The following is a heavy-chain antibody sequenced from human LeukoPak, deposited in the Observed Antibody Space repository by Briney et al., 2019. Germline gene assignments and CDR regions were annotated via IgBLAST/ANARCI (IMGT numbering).Heavy chain of an antibody. CDR3: ARVVGDGYSEY. CDR1: GGSVSSYY. Sequence: SETLSLTCTVSGGSVSSYYWSWIRQPPGKGLEWIGYIYYSGGTNYNPSLKSRVTISIDTSKNQFSLKLTSVTAADTAVYYCARVVGDGYSEYWGQGTLVTVSS. J-gene: IGHJ4*02. CDR2: IYYSGGT. V-gene: IGHV4-59*02. D-gene: IGHD5-24*01.